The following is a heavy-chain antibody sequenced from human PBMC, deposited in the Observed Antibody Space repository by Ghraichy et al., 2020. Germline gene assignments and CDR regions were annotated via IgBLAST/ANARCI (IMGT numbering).Heavy chain of an antibody. CDR1: GGSIISSRYY. Sequence: SETLSLTCTDSGGSIISSRYYWGWIRQPSGKGLEWIGSIYYSGSTYYNPSLKSRVTISVDTSKNQFSLKLSSVTAADTAVYYCVSISLVVVNSRVDYWGHVILVTVSS. V-gene: IGHV4-39*07. CDR2: IYYSGST. D-gene: IGHD3-3*02. J-gene: IGHJ4*01. CDR3: VSISLVVVNSRVDY.